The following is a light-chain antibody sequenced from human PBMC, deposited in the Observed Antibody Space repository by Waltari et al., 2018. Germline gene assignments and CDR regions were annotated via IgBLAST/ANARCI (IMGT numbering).Light chain of an antibody. V-gene: IGKV3-20*01. Sequence: EIVLTQSPGTLSLSPGERATLSCRASQAVSRFLAWYQQKPGQAPRLLIYDTSTRATCIPDRFSGSGSGTDFSLTISRLEPEDFAVYYCQKYGSLPATFGQGTKVEIK. J-gene: IGKJ1*01. CDR1: QAVSRF. CDR2: DTS. CDR3: QKYGSLPAT.